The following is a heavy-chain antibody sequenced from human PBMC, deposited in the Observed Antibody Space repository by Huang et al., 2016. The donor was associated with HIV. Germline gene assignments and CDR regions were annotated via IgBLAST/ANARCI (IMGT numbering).Heavy chain of an antibody. CDR3: ARDTTTVAGLDF. J-gene: IGHJ4*02. CDR1: GFTFRDHP. Sequence: QVQLVESGGGVVQPGRSLRLSCGVSGFTFRDHPMHWVRQAPGNGLEWGAVISFEGRNKFYADFVRGRFTISRDNSKNILYLQLNSLTPADTSIYYCARDTTTVAGLDFWGQGALVTVSS. D-gene: IGHD6-19*01. V-gene: IGHV3-30*14. CDR2: ISFEGRNK.